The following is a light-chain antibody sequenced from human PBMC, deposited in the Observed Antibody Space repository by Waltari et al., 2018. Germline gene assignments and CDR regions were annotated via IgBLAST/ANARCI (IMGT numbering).Light chain of an antibody. CDR1: QSLVYTDGNTY. J-gene: IGKJ2*01. CDR3: VEGTHWPPYT. Sequence: DVVMTQSPLSLPVTLGQPASISCNSSQSLVYTDGNTYLHWFQQRPGQSPRRLMYRVSNRDSGVPDRFSGSGSGTDFTLKISRVEAEDVGVYYCVEGTHWPPYTFGQGTKLEIK. V-gene: IGKV2-30*01. CDR2: RVS.